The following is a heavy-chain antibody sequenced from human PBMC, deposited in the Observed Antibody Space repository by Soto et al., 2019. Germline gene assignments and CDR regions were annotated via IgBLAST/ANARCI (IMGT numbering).Heavy chain of an antibody. J-gene: IGHJ1*01. Sequence: SVKVSCNASGGTFSTYVFTWVRQAPGQGLEWMGGIIPMFGTANYAQKFQGRVTLIADESTSTAYMEVSSLRSEDTAVYYCARGSRDCSGGSCFPLPAAEYFRHWGQGTLVTVSS. CDR3: ARGSRDCSGGSCFPLPAAEYFRH. V-gene: IGHV1-69*13. CDR1: GGTFSTYV. CDR2: IIPMFGTA. D-gene: IGHD2-15*01.